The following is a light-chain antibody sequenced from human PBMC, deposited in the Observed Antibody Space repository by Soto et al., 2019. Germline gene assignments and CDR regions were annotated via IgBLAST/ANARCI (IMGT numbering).Light chain of an antibody. J-gene: IGLJ1*01. Sequence: QSVLTQPPSVSAAPGQKVTISCSGSSSNIGNNYVSWYQQLPGTAPKLLIYDNNKRPSGIPDRFSGFKSGTSATLGITGLQTGDEADYYCGTWDSSLSAAVFGTGTKLTVL. CDR2: DNN. CDR1: SSNIGNNY. V-gene: IGLV1-51*01. CDR3: GTWDSSLSAAV.